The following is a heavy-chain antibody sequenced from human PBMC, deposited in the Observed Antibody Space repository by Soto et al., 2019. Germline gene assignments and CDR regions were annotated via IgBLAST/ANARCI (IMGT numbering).Heavy chain of an antibody. CDR1: GYTFTNYW. V-gene: IGHV5-51*01. D-gene: IGHD1-26*01. Sequence: GESLKISCKASGYTFTNYWIGWVRQMPGKGLEWMGIIYPDDSDTRYSPSFQGQVTISADRSITTAYLQWSSLKASDTAMYYCARHSKFISGSRFDPCGQGTLVTVSS. CDR2: IYPDDSDT. J-gene: IGHJ5*02. CDR3: ARHSKFISGSRFDP.